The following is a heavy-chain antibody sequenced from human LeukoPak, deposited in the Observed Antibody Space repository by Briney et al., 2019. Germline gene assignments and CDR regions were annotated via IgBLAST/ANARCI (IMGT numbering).Heavy chain of an antibody. D-gene: IGHD3-22*01. J-gene: IGHJ3*02. CDR1: GGSFSDYY. CDR3: ARATLGGSGYYYRSDAFDI. Sequence: ASETLSLTCAVYGGSFSDYYWSWIRQPPGKGLEWIGEINHSGSTNYNPSLQSRVTISVDTSKNQFSLKLSSVTAADTAVYYCARATLGGSGYYYRSDAFDIWGQGTMVTVSS. CDR2: INHSGST. V-gene: IGHV4-34*01.